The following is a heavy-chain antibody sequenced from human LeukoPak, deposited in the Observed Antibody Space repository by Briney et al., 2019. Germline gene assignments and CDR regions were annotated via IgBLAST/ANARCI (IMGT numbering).Heavy chain of an antibody. CDR2: ISYDGSNK. CDR1: GFTFSSYA. D-gene: IGHD6-13*01. Sequence: GGSLRLSCAASGFTFSSYAMHWVRQAPGKGLEWVAVISYDGSNKYYADSVKGRFTISRDNSKNTLYLQMNSLRAEDTAVYYCARDLAAATDYWGQGTLVTVSS. CDR3: ARDLAAATDY. J-gene: IGHJ4*02. V-gene: IGHV3-30-3*01.